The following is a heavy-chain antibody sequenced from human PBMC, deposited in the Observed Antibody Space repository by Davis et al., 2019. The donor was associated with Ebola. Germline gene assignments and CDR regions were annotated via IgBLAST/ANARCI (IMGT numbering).Heavy chain of an antibody. CDR1: GFTVSSNY. Sequence: GESLKISCAASGFTVSSNYMSWVRQAPGKGLECVSVIYSGGSTYYADSVKGRFTISRDNSKNTLYLQMNSLRAEDTAVYYCARGPVVYSDYWGQGTLVTVSS. V-gene: IGHV3-66*01. CDR2: IYSGGST. J-gene: IGHJ4*02. D-gene: IGHD2-8*02. CDR3: ARGPVVYSDY.